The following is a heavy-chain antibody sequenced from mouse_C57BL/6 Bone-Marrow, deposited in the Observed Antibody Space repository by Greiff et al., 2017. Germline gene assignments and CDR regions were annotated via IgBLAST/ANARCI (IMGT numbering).Heavy chain of an antibody. Sequence: QVHVKQSGAELVRPGASVTLSCKASGYTFTDYEMHWVKQTPVHGLEWIGAIDPETGGTAYNQKFKGKAILTADKSSSKAYMELRSLTSEDSAVYYCTRFRCAMDDWGQGTSVTVSS. CDR2: IDPETGGT. J-gene: IGHJ4*01. CDR3: TRFRCAMDD. V-gene: IGHV1-15*01. CDR1: GYTFTDYE.